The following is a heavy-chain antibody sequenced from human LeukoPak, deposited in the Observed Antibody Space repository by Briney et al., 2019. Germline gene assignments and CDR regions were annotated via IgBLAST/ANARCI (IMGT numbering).Heavy chain of an antibody. V-gene: IGHV3-15*01. J-gene: IGHJ4*02. CDR2: IKSKTDGGTT. D-gene: IGHD3-10*01. CDR3: TKTYYYGSGSLDY. Sequence: GGSLRLSCAASGFTFSNTWMTWVRQAPGKGLEWVGRIKSKTDGGTTDYAAPVKGRFTISRDDSKNTLYLQMNSLKTEDTAIYYCTKTYYYGSGSLDYWGQGTLVTVSS. CDR1: GFTFSNTW.